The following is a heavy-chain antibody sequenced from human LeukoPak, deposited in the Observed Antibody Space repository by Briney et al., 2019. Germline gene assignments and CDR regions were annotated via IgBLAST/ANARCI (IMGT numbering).Heavy chain of an antibody. CDR1: GFTFSRYS. Sequence: GGSLRLSCAASGFTFSRYSMNWVRQAPGKGLEWVSSISSSSSYIYYADSVKGRFTISRDNAKNSLYLQMNSLRAEDTAVYYCAGDTSIAAAGTDYFDYWGQGTLVTVSS. D-gene: IGHD6-13*01. CDR2: ISSSSSYI. V-gene: IGHV3-21*01. J-gene: IGHJ4*02. CDR3: AGDTSIAAAGTDYFDY.